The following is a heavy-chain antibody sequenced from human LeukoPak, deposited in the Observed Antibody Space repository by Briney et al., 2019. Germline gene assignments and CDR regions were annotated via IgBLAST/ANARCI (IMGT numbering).Heavy chain of an antibody. CDR2: FLYSGGT. Sequence: SETLSLTCTVSGGSISSYYWVWIRQPPGKGLEWIGSFLYSGGTYYNPSLKSRVTISVDTSKSQFSLKLSSVTAADTAVYYCTREGEGRWLQSGYWGQGSLVTVSS. D-gene: IGHD5-24*01. J-gene: IGHJ4*02. V-gene: IGHV4-39*07. CDR3: TREGEGRWLQSGY. CDR1: GGSISSYY.